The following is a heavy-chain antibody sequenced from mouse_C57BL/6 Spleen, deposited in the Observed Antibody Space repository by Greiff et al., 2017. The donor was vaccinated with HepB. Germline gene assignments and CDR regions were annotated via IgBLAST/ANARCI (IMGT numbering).Heavy chain of an antibody. V-gene: IGHV1-52*01. CDR3: ARGHYYFDD. J-gene: IGHJ2*01. Sequence: QVQLQQPGAELVRPGSSVKLSCKASGYTFTSYWMHWVKQRPIQGLEWIGNIDPADSETHYNQKFKDKATRTVDKSSSTAYMQLSSLTSEDSAVYYCARGHYYFDDWGQGTTLTVSS. CDR2: IDPADSET. D-gene: IGHD3-3*01. CDR1: GYTFTSYW.